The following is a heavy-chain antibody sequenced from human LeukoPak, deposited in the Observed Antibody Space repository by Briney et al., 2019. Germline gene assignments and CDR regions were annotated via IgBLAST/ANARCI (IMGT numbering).Heavy chain of an antibody. CDR1: GYTFTSYG. Sequence: ASVKVSCKASGYTFTSYGISWVRQAPGQGLEWMGWISAYNGNTNYAQKLQGRVTMTTDTSTSTAYMELRSLRSDDTAVYYCARVCSSTSCYLFDYWGQGTLVTVSS. CDR3: ARVCSSTSCYLFDY. V-gene: IGHV1-18*01. D-gene: IGHD2-2*01. CDR2: ISAYNGNT. J-gene: IGHJ4*02.